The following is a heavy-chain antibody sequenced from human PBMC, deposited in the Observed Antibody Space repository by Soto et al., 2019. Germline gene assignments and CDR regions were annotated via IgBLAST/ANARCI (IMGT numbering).Heavy chain of an antibody. Sequence: QVQLQESGPGLVKPSETLSLTCTVSGGSISRYYWSWIRQPPGKGLEWIGYIYYRGGTNYNPSLKSRVTISVDTSKNQFSLKLSSVTAADTAVYYCARENAVSGDWFDPWGQGTLVTVSS. CDR3: ARENAVSGDWFDP. D-gene: IGHD2-8*01. CDR2: IYYRGGT. V-gene: IGHV4-59*01. CDR1: GGSISRYY. J-gene: IGHJ5*02.